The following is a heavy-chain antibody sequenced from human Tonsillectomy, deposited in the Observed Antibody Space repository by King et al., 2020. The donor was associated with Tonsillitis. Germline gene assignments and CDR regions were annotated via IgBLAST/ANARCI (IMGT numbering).Heavy chain of an antibody. J-gene: IGHJ6*03. CDR1: GFTFSSYS. V-gene: IGHV3-21*01. Sequence: VQLVESGGGLVKPGGSLILSCAASGFTFSSYSMNWVRQAPGKGLEWVSCISSSGRYIYYAASVKGRFTISRDSAKNSLYLQMTSLRAEDTAVYYCARGGGFSGYAYMDVWGKGTTATVSS. CDR3: ARGGGFSGYAYMDV. D-gene: IGHD5-12*01. CDR2: ISSSGRYI.